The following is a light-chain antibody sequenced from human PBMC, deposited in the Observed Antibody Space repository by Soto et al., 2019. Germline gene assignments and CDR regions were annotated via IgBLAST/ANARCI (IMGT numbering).Light chain of an antibody. J-gene: IGKJ2*01. Sequence: DIQLTQSPSFLSPSIGESVTITCRASQVISTSLAWYQVKPGKAPNLLIYKASRLESGVPSRFSGSGSGTEFTLTISSLQPDDFATYYCQQYHIYSYTFGQGTKLDIK. CDR1: QVISTS. CDR3: QQYHIYSYT. CDR2: KAS. V-gene: IGKV1-5*03.